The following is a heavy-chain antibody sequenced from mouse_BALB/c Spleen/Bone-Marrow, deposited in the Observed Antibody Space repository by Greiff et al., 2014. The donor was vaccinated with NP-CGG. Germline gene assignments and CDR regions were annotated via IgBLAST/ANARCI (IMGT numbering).Heavy chain of an antibody. J-gene: IGHJ4*01. CDR2: IFPVSVNN. CDR1: GYRFTSYY. Sequence: VKLVESGPELVKPGASVKISCKASGYRFTSYYIHWLKQRPGQGLEWIGWIFPVSVNNKYNEKFKGKATLTADTSSSTAYMQLSSLTSEDSAVYFCARGKDAMDYWGQGTSVTVSS. CDR3: ARGKDAMDY. V-gene: IGHV1-66*01.